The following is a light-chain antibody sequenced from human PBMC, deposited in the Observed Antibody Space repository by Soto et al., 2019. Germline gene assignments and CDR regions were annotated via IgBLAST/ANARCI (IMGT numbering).Light chain of an antibody. CDR2: DAS. J-gene: IGKJ3*01. CDR3: QQYDNLPPFT. Sequence: DIQMTQSPSSLSASVGDRVTITCQASQDISHYLNWYQQKPGKAPKLLIYDASNLETGVPSRFSGSGSGTDFTITISSLQPEDIATYYCQQYDNLPPFTFGPGTNVDIK. CDR1: QDISHY. V-gene: IGKV1-33*01.